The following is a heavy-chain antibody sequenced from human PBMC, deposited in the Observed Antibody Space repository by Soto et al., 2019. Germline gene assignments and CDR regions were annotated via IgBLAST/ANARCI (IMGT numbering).Heavy chain of an antibody. Sequence: EVQLVESGGGLVQPGGSLRLSCAASGFPFSDYWMHWVRQVPGKGLVWVSRISNDGSSTSYADSVKGRFTISRDNAENTLYLQMNSLRAEDTAVYYCARDHPAAGQMKDYWGRGTLVTVSS. CDR1: GFPFSDYW. V-gene: IGHV3-74*01. D-gene: IGHD2-2*01. CDR2: ISNDGSST. CDR3: ARDHPAAGQMKDY. J-gene: IGHJ4*02.